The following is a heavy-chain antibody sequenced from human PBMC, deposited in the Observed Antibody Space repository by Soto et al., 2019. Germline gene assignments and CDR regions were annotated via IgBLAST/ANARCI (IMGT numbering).Heavy chain of an antibody. CDR3: ARAPGL. V-gene: IGHV4-30-2*01. CDR1: GGSISSGGYS. CDR2: IYHSGST. J-gene: IGHJ2*01. Sequence: QLQLHESGSGLVKPSQTLSLTCAVSGGSISSGGYSWSWIRQPPGKGLEWIGYIYHSGSTYYNQSLKSRVPISVDRSKNQFSLKLSSVTAADTAVYYCARAPGLWGRGTLVTVSS.